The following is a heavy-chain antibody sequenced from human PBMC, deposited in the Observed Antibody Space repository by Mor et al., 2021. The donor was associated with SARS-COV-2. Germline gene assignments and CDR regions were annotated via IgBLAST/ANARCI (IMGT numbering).Heavy chain of an antibody. D-gene: IGHD2-2*01. Sequence: GNGGSTYYADAAKGRFTIYRDNSEHTVYLQMNSLRDEDTAVYYCAKESTSTSRGSFDYWGQGTLVT. CDR3: AKESTSTSRGSFDY. V-gene: IGHV3-23*01. J-gene: IGHJ4*02. CDR2: GNGGST.